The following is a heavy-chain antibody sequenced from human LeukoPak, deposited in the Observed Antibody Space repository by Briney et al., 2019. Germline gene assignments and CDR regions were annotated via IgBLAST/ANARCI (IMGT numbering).Heavy chain of an antibody. CDR3: ARGLIIAAAGTGYDY. CDR2: ISSSSSYI. CDR1: GFTFSSYS. Sequence: GGSQRLSCAASGFTFSSYSMNWVRQAPGKGLEWVSSISSSSSYIYYADSVKGRFTISRDNAKNSLYLQMNSLRAEDTAVYYCARGLIIAAAGTGYDYWGQGTLVTVSS. V-gene: IGHV3-21*01. J-gene: IGHJ4*02. D-gene: IGHD6-13*01.